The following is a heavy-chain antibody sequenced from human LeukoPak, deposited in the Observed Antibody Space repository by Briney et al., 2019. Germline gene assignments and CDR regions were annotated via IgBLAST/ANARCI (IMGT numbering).Heavy chain of an antibody. CDR2: IKHSGST. CDR1: GGXFSGYY. Sequence: SETLSLTCAVYGGXFSGYYWSWIRQPPGTGLEWIGEIKHSGSTNYNPSLKSRVTISVDTSKNQFSLNLRSVTAADTAVYYCARGPPYYYDSSGYYRFDYWGQGILVIVSS. CDR3: ARGPPYYYDSSGYYRFDY. D-gene: IGHD3-22*01. V-gene: IGHV4-34*01. J-gene: IGHJ4*02.